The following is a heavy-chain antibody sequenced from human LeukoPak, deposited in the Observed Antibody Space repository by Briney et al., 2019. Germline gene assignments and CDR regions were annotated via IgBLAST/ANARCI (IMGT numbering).Heavy chain of an antibody. CDR2: INPNSGGT. V-gene: IGHV1-2*02. CDR3: ARGDKKENLSGPSGYFDP. CDR1: GGTFSSYA. J-gene: IGHJ5*02. Sequence: AASVNVSCKASGGTFSSYAISWVRQAPGQGLEWMGWINPNSGGTNFAPKFHGRVSMTRDTSLCTAYMELSSLRSDDTAVYYCARGDKKENLSGPSGYFDPWGQGSLVTVSS. D-gene: IGHD3-10*01.